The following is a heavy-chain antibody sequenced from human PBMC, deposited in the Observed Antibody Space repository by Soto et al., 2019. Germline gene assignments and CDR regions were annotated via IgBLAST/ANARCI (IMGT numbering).Heavy chain of an antibody. CDR2: IYYSGST. CDR3: ARDVGSNCSGGSCYLRTWFDP. D-gene: IGHD2-15*01. V-gene: IGHV4-31*03. CDR1: GGSISSGGYY. Sequence: QVQLQESGPGLVKPSQTLSLTCTVSGGSISSGGYYWSWIRQHPGKGLEWIGYIYYSGSTYYNPSLKSRVTISVDTSKNQFSLKLSSVTAADTAVYYCARDVGSNCSGGSCYLRTWFDPWGQGTLVTVSS. J-gene: IGHJ5*02.